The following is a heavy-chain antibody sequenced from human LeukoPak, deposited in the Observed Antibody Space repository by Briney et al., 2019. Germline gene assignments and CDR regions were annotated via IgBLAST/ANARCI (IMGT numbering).Heavy chain of an antibody. CDR1: EFTFNNYA. D-gene: IGHD1-20*01. Sequence: GGSLRLSCAASEFTFNNYAMHWVRQAPGKGLEWVAVISYDGSNKYYADSVKGRFTISRDNSKNTLYLQMNSLRTEDTAVYYCARDVTITGTTYDYWGQGTLVTVSS. V-gene: IGHV3-30*04. J-gene: IGHJ4*02. CDR3: ARDVTITGTTYDY. CDR2: ISYDGSNK.